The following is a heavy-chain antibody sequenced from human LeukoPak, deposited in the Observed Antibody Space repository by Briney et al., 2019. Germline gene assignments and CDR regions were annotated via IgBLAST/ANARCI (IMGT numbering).Heavy chain of an antibody. V-gene: IGHV4-59*08. J-gene: IGHJ4*02. D-gene: IGHD3-10*01. Sequence: SETLSLTCTVSGGSISGYYWSWIRQPPGKGLEWIGYIYSSGSTKYNPSLESRLTISVGTSKNQFSLKLSSMTAADTAVYYCARHYGSGTYPLDYRGQGTLVTVSS. CDR3: ARHYGSGTYPLDY. CDR2: IYSSGST. CDR1: GGSISGYY.